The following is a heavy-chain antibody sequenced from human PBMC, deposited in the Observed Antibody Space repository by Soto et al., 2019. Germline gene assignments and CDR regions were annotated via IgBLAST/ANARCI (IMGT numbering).Heavy chain of an antibody. Sequence: GGSLRLSCAASGFTFSSYGMHWVRQAPGKWLEWVAVIWYDGSNKYYADSVKGRFTISRDNSKNTLYLQMNSLRAEDTAVYYCARDIYIKNYYGSGSYDYWGQGTLVTVSS. CDR3: ARDIYIKNYYGSGSYDY. CDR2: IWYDGSNK. CDR1: GFTFSSYG. D-gene: IGHD3-10*01. V-gene: IGHV3-33*01. J-gene: IGHJ4*02.